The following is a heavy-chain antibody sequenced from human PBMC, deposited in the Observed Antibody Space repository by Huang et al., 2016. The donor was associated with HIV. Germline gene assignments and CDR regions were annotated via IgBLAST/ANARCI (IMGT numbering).Heavy chain of an antibody. CDR3: ASQHIGAAATWF. CDR1: GDLISSTNDY. Sequence: QLKLQEWGPGQVKPWETLSLTCTVSGDLISSTNDYWGWTRPSPGKGLEWVGSVYQSGSTNYNPSLKSRVTLSVDTSRNQFSLRLNSGTAADTAVYYCASQHIGAAATWFWGRGTQVAVSS. D-gene: IGHD6-13*01. J-gene: IGHJ4*02. CDR2: VYQSGST. V-gene: IGHV4-39*01.